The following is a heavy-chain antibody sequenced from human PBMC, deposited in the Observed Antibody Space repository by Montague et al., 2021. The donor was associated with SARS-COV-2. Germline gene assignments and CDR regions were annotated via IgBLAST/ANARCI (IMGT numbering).Heavy chain of an antibody. CDR1: GGSFSGYY. D-gene: IGHD2-15*01. CDR2: TNDSGRT. V-gene: IGHV4-34*01. Sequence: SETLSLTCAVYGGSFSGYYCCWIRQPPGRGLEWNGDTNDSGRTNXNPSLKGRVTISVDTSKNQFSLRLSSVTAAETAVYYCARGNCSGSGCYYYYGMDVWGQGTTVTVSS. CDR3: ARGNCSGSGCYYYYGMDV. J-gene: IGHJ6*02.